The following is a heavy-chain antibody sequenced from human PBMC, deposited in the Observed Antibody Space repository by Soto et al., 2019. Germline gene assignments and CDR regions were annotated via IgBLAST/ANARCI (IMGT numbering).Heavy chain of an antibody. Sequence: QVQLQESGPGLVKPSQTLSLTCTVSGGSISSGGTGSYWTWIRQLPGKGLEWIGSIYYTGSTYYNPSRKSRPTISIDTSENQFSLKLTSVTAADTAVYFCASGHDAYKVRYWGQGTLVTVSS. CDR2: IYYTGST. CDR3: ASGHDAYKVRY. CDR1: GGSISSGGTGSY. V-gene: IGHV4-31*03. D-gene: IGHD1-1*01. J-gene: IGHJ4*02.